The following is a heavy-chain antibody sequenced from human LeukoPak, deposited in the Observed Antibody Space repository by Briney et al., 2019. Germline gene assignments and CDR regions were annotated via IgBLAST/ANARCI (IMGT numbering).Heavy chain of an antibody. CDR1: GFTFGSCA. Sequence: GGSLRLSCAASGFTFGSCAMHWVRQAPGKGLEWVAVISYDGSNKYYADSVKGRFTISRDNSKNTLYLQMNSLRAEDTAVYYCARDLFHTAMANYWGQGTLVTVSS. J-gene: IGHJ4*02. CDR2: ISYDGSNK. V-gene: IGHV3-30*04. CDR3: ARDLFHTAMANY. D-gene: IGHD5-18*01.